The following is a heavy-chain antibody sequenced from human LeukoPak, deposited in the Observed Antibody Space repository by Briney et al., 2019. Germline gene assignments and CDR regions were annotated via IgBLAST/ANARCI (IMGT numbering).Heavy chain of an antibody. CDR2: ITPSNGNT. Sequence: ASVKVSCKASGYTFSTYGISWVRQAPGQGLEWIGWITPSNGNTHYAQNFQGRVTVTTDTSTSTVYMELGSLRSDDTAVYYCARDFGSGSYKGYWGQGTLATVS. CDR1: GYTFSTYG. CDR3: ARDFGSGSYKGY. D-gene: IGHD3-10*01. J-gene: IGHJ4*02. V-gene: IGHV1-18*01.